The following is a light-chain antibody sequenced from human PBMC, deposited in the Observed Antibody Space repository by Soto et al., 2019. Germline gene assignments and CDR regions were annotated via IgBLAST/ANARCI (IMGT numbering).Light chain of an antibody. CDR3: SSYAGRNTHV. Sequence: QSVLTQPPSASGSPGQSVTISCTGTRSDVGTYNYVSWYQQHPGKAPKLIIYEVSKRPSGVPDRFSGSKSGNTASLTVSGLQAEDEADYYCSSYAGRNTHVYGTGTKVTV. V-gene: IGLV2-8*01. J-gene: IGLJ1*01. CDR2: EVS. CDR1: RSDVGTYNY.